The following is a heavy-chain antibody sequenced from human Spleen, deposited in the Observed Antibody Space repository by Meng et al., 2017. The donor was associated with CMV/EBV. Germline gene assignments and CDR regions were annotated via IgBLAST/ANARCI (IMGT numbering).Heavy chain of an antibody. CDR1: RGSISSSSYY. J-gene: IGHJ5*02. CDR2: IYYSGST. D-gene: IGHD5-18*01. Sequence: SETLSLTCTVSRGSISSSSYYWGWIRQPPGKGLEWIGSIYYSGSTYYNPSLKSRVTISVDTSKNHFSLKLSSVTAADTAVYYCARGPRGYSYEKDWFDPWGQGTLVTVSS. CDR3: ARGPRGYSYEKDWFDP. V-gene: IGHV4-39*07.